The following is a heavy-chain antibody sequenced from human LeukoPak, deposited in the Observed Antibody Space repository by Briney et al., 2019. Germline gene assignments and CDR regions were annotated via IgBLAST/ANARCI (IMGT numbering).Heavy chain of an antibody. CDR1: EFTFSSYT. J-gene: IGHJ4*02. CDR2: ITGSGATT. D-gene: IGHD6-13*01. CDR3: AKGAAADASGRYFDY. Sequence: PGGSLRLSCAASEFTFSSYTMSWVRQAPGKGLEWVSAITGSGATTSYADSVKGRFTISRDNSKNTLFLQMNSLGVDDTAVYFCAKGAAADASGRYFDYWGQGTLVTVSS. V-gene: IGHV3-23*01.